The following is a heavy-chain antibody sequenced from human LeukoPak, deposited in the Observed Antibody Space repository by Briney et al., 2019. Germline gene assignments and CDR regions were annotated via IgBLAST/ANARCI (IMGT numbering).Heavy chain of an antibody. J-gene: IGHJ4*02. CDR3: VGGAPNWGFDY. CDR2: MSPNSGNT. CDR1: RYTFSNYD. D-gene: IGHD7-27*01. Sequence: GASVKVSCTASRYTFSNYDINWVRQATGQGLEWMGWMSPNSGNTGYAQKFQGRVTMTRNTSISTAYMELTSLRSEDTAAYYCVGGAPNWGFDYWGQGTLVTVSS. V-gene: IGHV1-8*01.